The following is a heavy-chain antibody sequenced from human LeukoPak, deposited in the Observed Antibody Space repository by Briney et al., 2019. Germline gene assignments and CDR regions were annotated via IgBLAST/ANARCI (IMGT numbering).Heavy chain of an antibody. CDR1: GGTFSSYA. D-gene: IGHD3-22*01. CDR3: ARDLTMIVVAIGY. V-gene: IGHV7-4-1*02. CDR2: INTNTGNP. Sequence: GASVKVSCKASGGTFSSYAISWVRQAPGQGLEWMGWINTNTGNPTYAQGFTGRFVFSLDTSVSTAYLQISSLKAEDTAVYYCARDLTMIVVAIGYWGQGTLVTVSS. J-gene: IGHJ4*02.